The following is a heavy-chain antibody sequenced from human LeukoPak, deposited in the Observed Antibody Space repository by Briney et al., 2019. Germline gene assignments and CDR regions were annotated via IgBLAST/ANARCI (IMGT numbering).Heavy chain of an antibody. CDR3: ARVFRGLLGGSYYYFDS. CDR2: IIPIFGTA. V-gene: IGHV1-69*13. CDR1: GGTFSSYA. D-gene: IGHD3-10*01. Sequence: VASVKVSCKASGGTFSSYAISWVRQAPGQGLEWMGGIIPIFGTANYAQKFQVRVTITADESTGTAYMELSSLRSEDTAVYYCARVFRGLLGGSYYYFDSWGQGTLVAVSS. J-gene: IGHJ4*02.